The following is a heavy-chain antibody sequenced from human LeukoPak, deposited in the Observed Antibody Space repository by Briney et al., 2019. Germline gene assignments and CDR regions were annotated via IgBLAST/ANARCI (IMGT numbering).Heavy chain of an antibody. D-gene: IGHD3-10*01. CDR1: GFIFSNYG. V-gene: IGHV3-30*02. CDR3: AKDLGTSGTLPNDAFHI. CDR2: VQFDGSNR. Sequence: GGSLRLSCEASGFIFSNYGMHWVRQPPGKGLEWVAFVQFDGSNRYYADSVEGRFTISGDNSKNTLYLQLNSLRVEDTAIFYCAKDLGTSGTLPNDAFHIWGRGTMVTVSP. J-gene: IGHJ3*02.